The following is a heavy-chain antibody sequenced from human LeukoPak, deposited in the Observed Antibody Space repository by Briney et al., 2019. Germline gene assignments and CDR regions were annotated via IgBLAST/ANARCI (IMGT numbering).Heavy chain of an antibody. CDR1: GYTFTSDA. J-gene: IGHJ4*02. CDR2: SNAGNGNT. V-gene: IGHV1-3*02. Sequence: ASVKVSCKASGYTFTSDAMHWVRQAPGQRLEWMGWSNAGNGNTKYSQEFQGRVTITRDTSASTAYMELSSLRSEDMAVYYCARGGSGSYYYYFDYWGQGTLVTVSS. CDR3: ARGGSGSYYYYFDY. D-gene: IGHD3-10*01.